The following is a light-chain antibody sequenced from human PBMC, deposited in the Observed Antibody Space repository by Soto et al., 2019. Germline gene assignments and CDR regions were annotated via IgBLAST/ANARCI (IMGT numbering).Light chain of an antibody. V-gene: IGLV2-14*01. CDR3: SSYTSNNAWV. CDR2: EVT. Sequence: QSALTQPASVSGSPGQSITISCTGTSSDVGGYHYVSWYQQHPGKAPKLMIYEVTNRPSGVSNRFSGSKSGNTASLTISGLPAEDAADYYCSSYTSNNAWVFGGGTKVTVL. CDR1: SSDVGGYHY. J-gene: IGLJ3*02.